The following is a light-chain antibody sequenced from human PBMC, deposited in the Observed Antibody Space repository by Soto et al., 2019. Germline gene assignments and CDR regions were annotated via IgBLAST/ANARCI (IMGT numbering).Light chain of an antibody. J-gene: IGLJ3*02. CDR1: SSDVGGYNY. Sequence: QSALTEPASVSGSPGQSITISCTGTSSDVGGYNYVSWYQQHPGKAPKLGIYEVSNRPSGVSNRFSGSKSGNTASLTISGLQAEDEGDYYCSSYTTSSTPLVFGGGTQLTVL. V-gene: IGLV2-14*01. CDR3: SSYTTSSTPLV. CDR2: EVS.